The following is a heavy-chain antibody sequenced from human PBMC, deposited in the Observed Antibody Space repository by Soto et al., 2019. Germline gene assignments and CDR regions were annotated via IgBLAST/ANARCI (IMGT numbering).Heavy chain of an antibody. J-gene: IGHJ4*02. CDR1: GFSLSTHGVG. D-gene: IGHD2-21*01. V-gene: IGHV2-5*02. Sequence: QITLKESGPTLVKPTQTLTLTCTFSGFSLSTHGVGVGWIRQPPRRALEWLALIYWVDDERYSPSLKSRLTITKDPSKSQVVLTMTNMDPVDTATYYCAHKRGLLFGDVNVDFWGQGTLVTVSS. CDR3: AHKRGLLFGDVNVDF. CDR2: IYWVDDE.